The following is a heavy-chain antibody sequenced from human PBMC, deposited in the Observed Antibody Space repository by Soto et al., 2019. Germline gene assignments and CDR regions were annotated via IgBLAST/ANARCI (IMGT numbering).Heavy chain of an antibody. Sequence: SETLSLTCRVSGYSFSSGDYYWSWIRQPPGKGLEWIGHVYFSGSTNYIPSLKSRLTMSVDTAKNQFSLKLNSVTAADTAVYYCARIPVDTYMIYWSDPWGQGTQVTVSS. CDR2: VYFSGST. CDR3: ARIPVDTYMIYWSDP. CDR1: GYSFSSGDYY. D-gene: IGHD3-16*01. J-gene: IGHJ5*02. V-gene: IGHV4-61*08.